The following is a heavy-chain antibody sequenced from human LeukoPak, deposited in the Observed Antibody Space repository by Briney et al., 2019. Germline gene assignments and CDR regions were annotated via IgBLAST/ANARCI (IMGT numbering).Heavy chain of an antibody. V-gene: IGHV3-74*01. CDR1: GSTFSSYW. Sequence: GGSLRLSCAASGSTFSSYWMHWVRQAPGKGLVWVSRINSDGSNTSYADSVKGRFTISRDNAKNTLYLQMNSLRAEDTAVYYCARAGRGLRYFDWLTYDYWGQGTQVTVSS. CDR3: ARAGRGLRYFDWLTYDY. CDR2: INSDGSNT. D-gene: IGHD3-9*01. J-gene: IGHJ4*02.